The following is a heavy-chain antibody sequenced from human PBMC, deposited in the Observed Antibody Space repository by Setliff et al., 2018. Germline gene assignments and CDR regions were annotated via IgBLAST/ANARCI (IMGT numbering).Heavy chain of an antibody. V-gene: IGHV4-61*02. CDR3: ARVTGFSYMDV. J-gene: IGHJ6*03. Sequence: PSETLSLTCTVSGDSISRAKYYWSWIRQSAWKGLECLGRIYTDGSTKYNPSLNSRVTLLIDTAKNQISLRQSSVTAADTAVYFCARVTGFSYMDVWGKGTTVTVSS. D-gene: IGHD3-3*01. CDR1: GDSISRAKYY. CDR2: IYTDGST.